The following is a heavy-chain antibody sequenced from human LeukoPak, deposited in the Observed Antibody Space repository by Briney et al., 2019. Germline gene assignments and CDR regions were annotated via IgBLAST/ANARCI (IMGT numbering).Heavy chain of an antibody. CDR2: ISGSGGST. D-gene: IGHD3-22*01. J-gene: IGHJ4*02. V-gene: IGHV3-23*01. CDR3: AKDRSYYDSSGYLDY. CDR1: GFTFSSYA. Sequence: GSLRLSCAASGFTFSSYAMSWVRPAPGKGLEWVSAISGSGGSTYYADSVKGRFTISRDNSKNTLYLQMNSLRAEDTAVYYCAKDRSYYDSSGYLDYWGQGTLVTVSS.